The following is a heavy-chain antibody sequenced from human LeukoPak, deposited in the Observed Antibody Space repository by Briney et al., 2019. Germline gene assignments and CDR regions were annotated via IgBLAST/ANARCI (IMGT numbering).Heavy chain of an antibody. CDR1: GFTFRNYL. CDR3: GRGGYSSSSMGVNDY. Sequence: GGSLRLSCAVSGFTFRNYLMHWVRQAPGQGLVWVSRINQDESNAYADSVKGRFTISRDNAKNSLYLQMSSLRAEDTAVYYCGRGGYSSSSMGVNDYWGQGTLVTVSS. J-gene: IGHJ4*02. V-gene: IGHV3-74*01. D-gene: IGHD6-13*01. CDR2: INQDESNA.